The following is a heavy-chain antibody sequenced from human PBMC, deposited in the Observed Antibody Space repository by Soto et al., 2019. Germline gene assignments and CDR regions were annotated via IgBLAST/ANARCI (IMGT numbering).Heavy chain of an antibody. J-gene: IGHJ4*02. CDR3: AKGGLYNSSWYEGY. Sequence: EVQLLESGGALVQPGGSLRLSCAASGFTFSSYAMSWVRQAPGKGLEWVSSISASGDSTHNADSVKGRFAISRDNLKNTLDLQRNSLPADDAAVYYCAKGGLYNSSWYEGYWGQGTLVTVSS. CDR1: GFTFSSYA. D-gene: IGHD6-13*01. CDR2: ISASGDST. V-gene: IGHV3-23*01.